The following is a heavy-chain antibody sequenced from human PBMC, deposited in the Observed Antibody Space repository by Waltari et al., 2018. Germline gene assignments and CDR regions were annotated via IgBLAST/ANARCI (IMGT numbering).Heavy chain of an antibody. CDR3: ARNQNGAFDV. D-gene: IGHD2-2*01. V-gene: IGHV4-4*07. Sequence: QVQLQESGPGLVQPSETLSLTCPVSGVSISSHFCTWIRQPAGKGLEWVWRIRTSGVTDYSPSLKSRVTMSVDTSKNQFSLRLSSVTAADTAVYYCARNQNGAFDVWGQGTRVTVSS. CDR1: GVSISSHF. J-gene: IGHJ3*01. CDR2: IRTSGVT.